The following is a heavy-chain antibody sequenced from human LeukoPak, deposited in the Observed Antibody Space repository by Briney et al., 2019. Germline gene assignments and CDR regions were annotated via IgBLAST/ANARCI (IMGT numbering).Heavy chain of an antibody. Sequence: QPGGSLRLSCVASGFTFNKYGVHWVRQAPGKGLEWVAVIWFDGSYEYYGDSVKGRLAISRDNAKNTVNLQMNSLRVEDTGVYYCARDGSGLAVRGWLDFWGQGTLVTVSS. D-gene: IGHD3-10*01. J-gene: IGHJ5*01. CDR2: IWFDGSYE. V-gene: IGHV3-33*01. CDR1: GFTFNKYG. CDR3: ARDGSGLAVRGWLDF.